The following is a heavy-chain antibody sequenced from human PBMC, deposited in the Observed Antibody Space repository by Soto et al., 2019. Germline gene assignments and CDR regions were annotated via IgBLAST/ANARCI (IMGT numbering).Heavy chain of an antibody. V-gene: IGHV4-30-2*01. CDR2: IYHSGST. J-gene: IGHJ6*02. D-gene: IGHD3-9*01. CDR3: ARGFGYDILTGSPYGMDV. CDR1: GGSISSGGYS. Sequence: PSETLSLTCAVSGGSISSGGYSWSWIRQPPGKGLEWIGYIYHSGSTYYNPSLKSRVTISVDRSKNQFSLKLSSVTAADTAVYYCARGFGYDILTGSPYGMDVWGQGITVTVSS.